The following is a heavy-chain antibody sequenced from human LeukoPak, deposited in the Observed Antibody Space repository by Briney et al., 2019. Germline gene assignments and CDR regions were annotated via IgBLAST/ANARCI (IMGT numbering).Heavy chain of an antibody. CDR3: AKDRKQWLLKYYFDY. V-gene: IGHV3-23*01. CDR1: GFTFSSYA. CDR2: ISGSGGST. D-gene: IGHD6-19*01. Sequence: GGSLRLSCAASGFTFSSYAMSWVRQAPGKGLEWVSAISGSGGSTYYADSVKGRFTISRDNSKNTLYLQMNSLRAEDTAVYYCAKDRKQWLLKYYFDYWGQGTLVTVSS. J-gene: IGHJ4*02.